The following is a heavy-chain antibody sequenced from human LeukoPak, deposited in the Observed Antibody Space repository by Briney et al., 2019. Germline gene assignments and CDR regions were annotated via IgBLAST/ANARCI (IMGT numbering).Heavy chain of an antibody. V-gene: IGHV4-31*03. CDR3: ARDLGYSTNYYGMDV. Sequence: PSQTLSLTCTVSGGSISSGGYYWSWTRQHPGKGLEWIGYIYYSGSTYYNPSLKSRVTISVDTSKNQFSLKLSSVTAADTAVYYCARDLGYSTNYYGMDVWGQGTTVTVSS. D-gene: IGHD2-8*01. CDR2: IYYSGST. CDR1: GGSISSGGYY. J-gene: IGHJ6*02.